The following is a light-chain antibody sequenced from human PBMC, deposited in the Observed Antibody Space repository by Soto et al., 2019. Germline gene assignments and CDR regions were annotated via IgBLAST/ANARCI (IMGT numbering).Light chain of an antibody. CDR1: QDISNY. V-gene: IGKV1-33*01. Sequence: DIQMTQSPSSLSASVGDRVTITCQASQDISNYSNWYQQKPGKAPKLLIYDASNLETGVPSRFSGSGSGTDFTFTISSMQPEDIATYYCQQYDNLPGYTFGQGTKLEIK. CDR3: QQYDNLPGYT. J-gene: IGKJ2*01. CDR2: DAS.